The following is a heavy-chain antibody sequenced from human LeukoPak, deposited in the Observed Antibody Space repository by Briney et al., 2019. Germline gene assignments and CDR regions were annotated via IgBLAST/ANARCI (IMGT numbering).Heavy chain of an antibody. V-gene: IGHV3-15*01. Sequence: MAGGSLRLSCAASGFTLSNAWMSWVRQAPGKGLEWVGRIKTKTGGGTTEYAAPVKGRFTISRDDSKNTLYLQMNSLKTEDTAVYYCTKASFGVFMNYFDYWGQGALVTVSS. CDR2: IKTKTGGGTT. J-gene: IGHJ4*02. D-gene: IGHD3-3*01. CDR3: TKASFGVFMNYFDY. CDR1: GFTLSNAW.